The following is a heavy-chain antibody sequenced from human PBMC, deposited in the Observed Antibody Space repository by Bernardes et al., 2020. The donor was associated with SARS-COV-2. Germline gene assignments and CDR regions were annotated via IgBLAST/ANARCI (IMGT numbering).Heavy chain of an antibody. CDR3: VRGPSDGHGRFEY. J-gene: IGHJ4*02. CDR1: GFTFSSYD. V-gene: IGHV3-13*01. CDR2: IATSGGT. Sequence: GSLRLSCAASGFTFSSYDMHWVRQVTGKGLEWVSGIATSGGTNYPDSVKGRFTISRDNGKNTLYLQMNSLRAEDTAVYYCVRGPSDGHGRFEYWGQGALVTVSS.